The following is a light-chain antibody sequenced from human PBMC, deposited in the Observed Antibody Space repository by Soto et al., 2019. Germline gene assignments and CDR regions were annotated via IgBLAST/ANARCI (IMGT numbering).Light chain of an antibody. Sequence: EIVCTQSPATLSVSPGERATLSCRASQSVNQKLGWYQQKPGQAPRLLIYVASYRATGIPARFSGSGSGTEYTLTISNLQAEDFAVYYCQQFNNWPHTFGQGTKVDIK. CDR1: QSVNQK. CDR3: QQFNNWPHT. CDR2: VAS. V-gene: IGKV3-15*01. J-gene: IGKJ2*01.